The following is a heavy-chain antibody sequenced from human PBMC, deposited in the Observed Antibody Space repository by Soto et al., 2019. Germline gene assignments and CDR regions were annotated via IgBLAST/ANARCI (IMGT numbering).Heavy chain of an antibody. CDR3: AQWIHPDAFDI. CDR1: GGSISSYY. J-gene: IGHJ3*02. V-gene: IGHV4-59*01. D-gene: IGHD2-2*03. CDR2: IYYSGST. Sequence: SETLSLTCTVSGGSISSYYWSWIRQPPGKGLEWIGDIYYSGSTNYNPSLKSRVTISVDTSKNQFSLKLSSVTAADTAVYYCAQWIHPDAFDIWGQGTMVTVSS.